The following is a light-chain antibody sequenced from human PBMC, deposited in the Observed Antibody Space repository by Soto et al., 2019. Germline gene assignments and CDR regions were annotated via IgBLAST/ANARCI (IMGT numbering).Light chain of an antibody. CDR1: QTISSW. Sequence: DIRRPQPPSTLSGSVGDRVTITCRASQTISSWLAWYQQKPGKAPKLLIYKASTLKSGVPSRFSGSGSGTEFTLTISSLQPDDFATYYCQHYNSYSEAFGQGTKVDIK. V-gene: IGKV1-5*03. J-gene: IGKJ1*01. CDR3: QHYNSYSEA. CDR2: KAS.